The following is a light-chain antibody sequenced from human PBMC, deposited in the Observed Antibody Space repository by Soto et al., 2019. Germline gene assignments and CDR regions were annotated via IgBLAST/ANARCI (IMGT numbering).Light chain of an antibody. Sequence: QLVLTQPASVSGSPGQSITISCTGTSSNVGSYDLVSWYQQHPGKAPKLLIYEVTKRPSGVSNRFSGSKSGNTASLTISGLQAEDEADYACCSYAASNTLIFGGGTQLTVL. CDR2: EVT. CDR1: SSNVGSYDL. V-gene: IGLV2-23*02. CDR3: CSYAASNTLI. J-gene: IGLJ2*01.